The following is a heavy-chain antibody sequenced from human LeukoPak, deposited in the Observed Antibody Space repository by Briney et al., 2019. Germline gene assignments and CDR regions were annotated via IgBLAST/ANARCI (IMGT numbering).Heavy chain of an antibody. J-gene: IGHJ6*03. CDR3: AREEYYDILTGYPSYYMDV. V-gene: IGHV1-2*02. CDR2: INPNSGGT. CDR1: GYTFTGYY. D-gene: IGHD3-9*01. Sequence: ASVKVSCKASGYTFTGYYMHWVRQAPGQGLEWMGWINPNSGGTNYAQKFQGRVTMTRDTSISTAYMELSRLRSDDTAVYYCAREEYYDILTGYPSYYMDVWGKGTTVTISS.